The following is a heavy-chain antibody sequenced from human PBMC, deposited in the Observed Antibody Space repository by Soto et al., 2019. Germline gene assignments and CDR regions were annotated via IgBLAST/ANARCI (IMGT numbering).Heavy chain of an antibody. V-gene: IGHV3-23*01. CDR1: GFTFSSCA. Sequence: EVQLLESGGGLVQPGGSLRLSCAASGFTFSSCAMSWVRQAPGKGLEWVSAISGSGGNTYYADSVKGRFTISRDNSKNPRYLKRNRLGAEDTAVYYWGKGGQRRGGGYFDYWGQGTLVTVSS. CDR2: ISGSGGNT. CDR3: GKGGQRRGGGYFDY. D-gene: IGHD6-25*01. J-gene: IGHJ4*02.